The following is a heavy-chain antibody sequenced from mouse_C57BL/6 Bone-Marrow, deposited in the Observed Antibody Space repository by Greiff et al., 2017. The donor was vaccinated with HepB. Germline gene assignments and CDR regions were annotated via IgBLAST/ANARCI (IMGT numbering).Heavy chain of an antibody. CDR3: ARNYYYDGVYAMDY. J-gene: IGHJ4*01. V-gene: IGHV1-34*01. CDR2: IYPNNGGN. D-gene: IGHD2-4*01. CDR1: GYTFTDYY. Sequence: EVQLQESGPELVKPGASVKMSCKASGYTFTDYYMHWVKQSLGKSLEWIGYIYPNNGGNGYNQNFKGKATLTVDKSSRTAYMELRSLTSEDSAVYYCARNYYYDGVYAMDYWGQGTSVTVSS.